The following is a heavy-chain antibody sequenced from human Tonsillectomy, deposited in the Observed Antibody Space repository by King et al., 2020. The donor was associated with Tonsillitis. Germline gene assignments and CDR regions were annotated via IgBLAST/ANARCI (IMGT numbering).Heavy chain of an antibody. CDR2: IAYDASYE. Sequence: QLVQSGGGVVQPGRSLRLSCAASGFTFSNYGMHWVRQAPGKGLEWVALIAYDASYENYADAVKGRFAISRDNSKNTLYLEMNRLRLEDTSVYYCAKDGIALSDWYFDLWGRGPLVTVPS. D-gene: IGHD3-16*02. V-gene: IGHV3-30*18. J-gene: IGHJ2*01. CDR3: AKDGIALSDWYFDL. CDR1: GFTFSNYG.